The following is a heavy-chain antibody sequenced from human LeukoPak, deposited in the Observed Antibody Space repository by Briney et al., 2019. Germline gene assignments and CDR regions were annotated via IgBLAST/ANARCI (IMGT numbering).Heavy chain of an antibody. CDR2: MNPTSGNT. CDR3: ARGYSGYDWFWFDP. CDR1: GYTFTSYD. V-gene: IGHV1-8*01. D-gene: IGHD5-12*01. Sequence: ASVKVSCKASGYTFTSYDINWVRQATGQGLEWMGWMNPTSGNTGYAQKFQGRVTMTRNTSISTAYMELSSLRSEDTAVYYCARGYSGYDWFWFDPWGQGTLVTVSS. J-gene: IGHJ5*02.